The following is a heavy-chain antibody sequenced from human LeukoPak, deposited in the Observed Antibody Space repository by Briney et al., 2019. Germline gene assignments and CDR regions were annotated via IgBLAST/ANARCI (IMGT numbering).Heavy chain of an antibody. V-gene: IGHV4-34*01. Sequence: SETLSLTCAVYGGSFSGYYWSWIRQPPGKGLEWIGEINHNGSTNYNPSLKSRVTISVDTSKNQFSLKLSSVTAADTAVYYCARGGTNIVVVPAAELEYYFDYWGQGTLVTVSS. CDR3: ARGGTNIVVVPAAELEYYFDY. CDR1: GGSFSGYY. D-gene: IGHD2-2*01. J-gene: IGHJ4*02. CDR2: INHNGST.